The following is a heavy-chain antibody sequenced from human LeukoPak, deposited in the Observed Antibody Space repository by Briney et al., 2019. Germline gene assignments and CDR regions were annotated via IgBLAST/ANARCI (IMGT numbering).Heavy chain of an antibody. CDR1: GFTFSSYG. CDR2: IWYDGSDK. D-gene: IGHD3-10*01. Sequence: GGSLRLSCAASGFTFSSYGMHWVRQAPGKGLEWVAVIWYDGSDKYYADSVKGRFTISRDNSKNTLYLQMDSLRAEDTAVYYCASGEGGKFDYWGQGTLVTVSS. CDR3: ASGEGGKFDY. J-gene: IGHJ4*02. V-gene: IGHV3-33*01.